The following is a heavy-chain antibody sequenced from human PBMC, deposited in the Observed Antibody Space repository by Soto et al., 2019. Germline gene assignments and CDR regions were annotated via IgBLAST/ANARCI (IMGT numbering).Heavy chain of an antibody. CDR2: IIPIFGTA. CDR3: ARNPLGCSTSCYHYYYYGMDV. J-gene: IGHJ6*02. D-gene: IGHD2-2*01. V-gene: IGHV1-69*13. Sequence: GASVKVSCKASGGTFSSYAISWVRQAPGQGLEWMGGIIPIFGTANYAQKFQGRVTITADESTSTAYMELSSLRSEDTAVYYCARNPLGCSTSCYHYYYYGMDVWGQGTTVTVSS. CDR1: GGTFSSYA.